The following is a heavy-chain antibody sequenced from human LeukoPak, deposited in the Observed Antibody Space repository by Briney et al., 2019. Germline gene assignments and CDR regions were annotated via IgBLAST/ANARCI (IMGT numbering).Heavy chain of an antibody. D-gene: IGHD2-15*01. V-gene: IGHV3-73*01. J-gene: IGHJ4*02. CDR1: GFSFSDSA. CDR2: IRNKANTHAT. CDR3: VKCDTRGGRQVDY. Sequence: PGGSLKLSCAASGFSFSDSAIHWVRQTSEKGLEWVGRIRNKANTHATTYAASVSGRFTISRDNFKNTLYLQINSLRAEDTALYFCVKCDTRGGRQVDYWGQGTLVTVSS.